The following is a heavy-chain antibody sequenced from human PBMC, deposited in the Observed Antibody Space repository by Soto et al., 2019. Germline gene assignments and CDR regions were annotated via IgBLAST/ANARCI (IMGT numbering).Heavy chain of an antibody. J-gene: IGHJ5*02. V-gene: IGHV4-31*03. Sequence: QVQLQESGPGLVKPSETLSLTCTVSGGSITRGGYYWSWIRQHPGKGLEWIGYIYNSGTTYYNPSLKSRVTISVDSPKNQFSLKLTSVTAAHTAVYYCARDPAPWGQGTLVTVSS. CDR2: IYNSGTT. CDR3: ARDPAP. CDR1: GGSITRGGYY.